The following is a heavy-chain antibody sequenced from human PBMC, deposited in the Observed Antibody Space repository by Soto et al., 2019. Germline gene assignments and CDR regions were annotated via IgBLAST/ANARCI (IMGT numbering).Heavy chain of an antibody. CDR2: IYWDDDK. J-gene: IGHJ4*02. CDR1: GFSLSTGVG. D-gene: IGHD3-10*01. V-gene: IGHV2-5*02. CDR3: AHKSYYGSGSLDY. Sequence: QITLKESSPTLVKPTQTLTLTCTFSGFSLSTGVGVGWIRQPPGKALERLALIYWDDDKRYSSSLKSRLTITKDTSKTQVVLIMTNMDPVDTATYYCAHKSYYGSGSLDYWGQGILVTVSS.